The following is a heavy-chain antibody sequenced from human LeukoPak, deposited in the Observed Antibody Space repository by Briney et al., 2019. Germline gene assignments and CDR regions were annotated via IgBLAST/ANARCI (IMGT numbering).Heavy chain of an antibody. J-gene: IGHJ4*02. V-gene: IGHV3-9*01. CDR1: GFTFDDYA. CDR3: AKGMVRGQLDY. Sequence: GGSLRLSCAASGFTFDDYAMHWVRQAPGKGLEWVSGISWNSGSIGYADSVKGRFTISRDNAKNSLYLQMNSLRAEDTALYYCAKGMVRGQLDYWGQGTLVTVSS. CDR2: ISWNSGSI. D-gene: IGHD3-10*01.